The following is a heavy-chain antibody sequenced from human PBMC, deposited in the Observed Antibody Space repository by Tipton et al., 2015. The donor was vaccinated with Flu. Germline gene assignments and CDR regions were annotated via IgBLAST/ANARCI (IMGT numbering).Heavy chain of an antibody. J-gene: IGHJ3*02. V-gene: IGHV4-59*01. CDR2: IYYSGST. CDR3: ARDLDAFDI. Sequence: LSLTCTVSGGSISSYYWSWIRQPPGKGLEWIGYIYYSGSTNYNPSLKSRVTISVDTSKNQFSLKLSSVTAADTAVYYCARDLDAFDIWGQGTMVTVSS. CDR1: GGSISSYY.